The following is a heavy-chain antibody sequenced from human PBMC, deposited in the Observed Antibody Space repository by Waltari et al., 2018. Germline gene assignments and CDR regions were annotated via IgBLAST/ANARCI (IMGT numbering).Heavy chain of an antibody. CDR3: GRVNIILDY. CDR2: IRGKPNSYST. D-gene: IGHD2-15*01. Sequence: EVQLVESGGGLVQPGGSLRLSCAASGFTFTDHYMDWVRQAPGKGLEWVGRIRGKPNSYSTDYAASVKGRFTISRDDSKNSVYLQMTSLKTEDTAVYYCGRVNIILDYWGQGTLVTVSS. J-gene: IGHJ4*02. V-gene: IGHV3-72*01. CDR1: GFTFTDHY.